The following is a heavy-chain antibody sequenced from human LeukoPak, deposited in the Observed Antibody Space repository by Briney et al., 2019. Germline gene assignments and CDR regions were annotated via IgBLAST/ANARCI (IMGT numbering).Heavy chain of an antibody. V-gene: IGHV4-59*01. D-gene: IGHD1-26*01. Sequence: PSETLSLTCTVSGGSLSSYYWSWIRQPPGKGLEWIGYIYYSGSTNYNPSLKSRVTISVDTSKNQFSLKLSSVTAADTAVYYCARGARSGSSAYGYWGQGTLVTVSS. CDR1: GGSLSSYY. J-gene: IGHJ4*02. CDR3: ARGARSGSSAYGY. CDR2: IYYSGST.